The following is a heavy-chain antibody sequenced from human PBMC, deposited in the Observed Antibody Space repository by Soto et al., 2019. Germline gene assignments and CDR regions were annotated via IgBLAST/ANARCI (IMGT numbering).Heavy chain of an antibody. CDR3: ARGYYDSSGYYYKTKNYYYYGMDV. D-gene: IGHD3-22*01. Sequence: SQTLSLTCAISGDSVSSNSAAWNWIRQSPSRSLEWLGRTYYRSKWYNDYAVSVKSRITINPDTSKNQFPLQLNSVTPEDTALYYCARGYYDSSGYYYKTKNYYYYGMDVWGQGTTVTVSS. CDR1: GDSVSSNSAA. V-gene: IGHV6-1*01. CDR2: TYYRSKWYN. J-gene: IGHJ6*02.